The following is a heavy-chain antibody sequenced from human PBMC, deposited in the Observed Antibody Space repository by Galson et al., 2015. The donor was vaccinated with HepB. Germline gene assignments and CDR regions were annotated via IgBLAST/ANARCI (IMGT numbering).Heavy chain of an antibody. CDR1: GGTFSSYA. CDR3: ARDLHGDYLNWFDP. V-gene: IGHV1-69*13. D-gene: IGHD4-17*01. J-gene: IGHJ5*02. Sequence: SVKVSCKASGGTFSSYAISWVRQAPGQGLEWMGGIIPIFGIANYAQKFQGRVTITADESTSTAYMELSSLRSEDTAVYYCARDLHGDYLNWFDPWGQGTLVTVSS. CDR2: IIPIFGIA.